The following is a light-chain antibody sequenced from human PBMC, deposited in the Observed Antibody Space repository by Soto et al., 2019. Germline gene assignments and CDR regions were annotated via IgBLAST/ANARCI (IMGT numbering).Light chain of an antibody. V-gene: IGKV3-15*01. CDR1: QSVSSN. Sequence: EIVMTQSPATLSVSPGVGATLSCRASQSVSSNLAWYQQKPGQAPRLLLYGASTRATTFPARFSGSGSGTDFTLTISSLQAEDVAVYYCQQYNSIVRTFGQGTKVDIK. CDR3: QQYNSIVRT. CDR2: GAS. J-gene: IGKJ1*01.